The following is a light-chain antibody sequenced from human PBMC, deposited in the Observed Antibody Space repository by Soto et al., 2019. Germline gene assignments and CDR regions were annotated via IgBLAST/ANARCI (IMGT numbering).Light chain of an antibody. CDR2: EVI. CDR1: SSDVGGYNY. Sequence: QSALTQPASVSGSPGQSITISCIGSSSDVGGYNYVSWYQQYPGKAPKLMIYEVINRPSGVSNRFSGSKSGNTASLIISGLQAEDEADYYCSSYTSSSTLIFGGGTKLTVL. CDR3: SSYTSSSTLI. V-gene: IGLV2-14*01. J-gene: IGLJ2*01.